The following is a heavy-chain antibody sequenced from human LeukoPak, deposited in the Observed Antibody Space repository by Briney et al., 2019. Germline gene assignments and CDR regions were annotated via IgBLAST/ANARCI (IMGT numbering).Heavy chain of an antibody. CDR2: IYYSGST. D-gene: IGHD3-22*01. J-gene: IGHJ4*02. CDR1: GGSISSSSYY. CDR3: ARAPGRQVITSV. V-gene: IGHV4-39*07. Sequence: SETLSLTCTVSGGSISSSSYYWGWIRQPPGKGLEWIGSIYYSGSTYYNPSLKSRVTISVDTSKNQFSLKLSSVTAADTAVYYCARAPGRQVITSVWGQGTLVTVSS.